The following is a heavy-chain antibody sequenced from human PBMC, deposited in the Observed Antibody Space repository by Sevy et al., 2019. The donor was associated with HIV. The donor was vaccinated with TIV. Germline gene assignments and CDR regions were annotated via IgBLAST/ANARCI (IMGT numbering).Heavy chain of an antibody. CDR2: IKQDGSEK. D-gene: IGHD3-3*01. CDR1: GFTFSSYW. V-gene: IGHV3-7*03. J-gene: IGHJ4*02. CDR3: ARDRYYDFWSGYYFDY. Sequence: GGSLRLSCAASGFTFSSYWMSWVRQAPGKGLEWVANIKQDGSEKYYVDSVKGRFTISRDNAKNSLYLQMNSLRAEDTDVYYCARDRYYDFWSGYYFDYWGQGTLVTVSS.